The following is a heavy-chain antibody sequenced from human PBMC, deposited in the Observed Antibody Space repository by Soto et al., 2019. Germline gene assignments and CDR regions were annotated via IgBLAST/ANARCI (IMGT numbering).Heavy chain of an antibody. V-gene: IGHV3-33*01. J-gene: IGHJ4*01. D-gene: IGHD3-16*02. CDR2: IWYDGSNK. Sequence: QVQLVESGGGVVQPGGSLRLSCAASGFTFSSYGMHWVRQAPGKGLEWVAVIWYDGSNKYYADSVKGRFTISRDNSKNAMYLQMNSLSAEDTAVYYCARRMLSLPDYWGQGTLVTGSS. CDR1: GFTFSSYG. CDR3: ARRMLSLPDY.